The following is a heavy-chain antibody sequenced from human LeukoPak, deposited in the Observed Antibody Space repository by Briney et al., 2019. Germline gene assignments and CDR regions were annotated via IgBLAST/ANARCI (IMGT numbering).Heavy chain of an antibody. CDR1: GGSISSSSYY. V-gene: IGHV4-39*07. J-gene: IGHJ6*04. CDR2: IYYSGST. CDR3: AELGITMIGGV. D-gene: IGHD3-10*02. Sequence: SETLSLTCTVSGGSISSSSYYWGWIRQPPGKGLEWIGSIYYSGSTYHNSSLKSRVTISVGTSKNQFSLKLSSVTAADTAVYYCAELGITMIGGVWGKGTTVTTSS.